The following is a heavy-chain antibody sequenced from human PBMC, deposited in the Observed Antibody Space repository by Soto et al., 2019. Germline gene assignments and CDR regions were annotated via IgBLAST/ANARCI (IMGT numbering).Heavy chain of an antibody. CDR1: GGSMSKFY. CDR2: VYATGTS. V-gene: IGHV4-4*07. J-gene: IGHJ5*02. CDR3: VRDGSKTLRDCFDP. Sequence: SETLSLTCSVSGGSMSKFYWSWIRKTAGKGLEWMGRVYATGTSDYNPSLRSRIAMSVDISKKTFSLRLRSVTAADTGVYYCVRDGSKTLRDCFDPWGQGILVTVS. D-gene: IGHD4-17*01.